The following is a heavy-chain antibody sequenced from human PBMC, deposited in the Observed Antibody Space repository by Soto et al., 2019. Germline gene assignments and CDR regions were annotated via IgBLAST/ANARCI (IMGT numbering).Heavy chain of an antibody. V-gene: IGHV3-11*01. Sequence: PGGSLRLSCAASGFTFSDYYTNWIRQAPGKGLEWVSYISSGAITIYYADSVKGRFTISRDNAKNSLYLQMNSLRAEDTAVYYCAGQYSSSSVEFWGQGTLVTVSS. D-gene: IGHD6-6*01. CDR3: AGQYSSSSVEF. J-gene: IGHJ4*02. CDR2: ISSGAITI. CDR1: GFTFSDYY.